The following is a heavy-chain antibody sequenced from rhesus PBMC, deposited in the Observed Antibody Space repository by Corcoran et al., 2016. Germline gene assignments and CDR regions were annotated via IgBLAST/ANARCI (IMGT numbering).Heavy chain of an antibody. CDR1: GYTFTDYY. D-gene: IGHD5-36*02. CDR3: ARRLATVTLSYFDY. V-gene: IGHV1-111*02. CDR2: VDPEAGEA. Sequence: EVQLVQSGAEGKKPGASVKIACKASGYTFTDYYLHGVRQAPGKGLESMGRVDPEAGEAIHAQQFQDRVTSTAGSSTDTAYMELSSLRSEDTAVYYCARRLATVTLSYFDYWGQGVLVTVSS. J-gene: IGHJ4*01.